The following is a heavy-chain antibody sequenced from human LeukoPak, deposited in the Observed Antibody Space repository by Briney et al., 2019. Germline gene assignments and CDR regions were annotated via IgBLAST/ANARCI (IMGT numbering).Heavy chain of an antibody. V-gene: IGHV3-15*01. J-gene: IGHJ6*03. D-gene: IGHD4-11*01. CDR2: IKSKTDGGTT. CDR3: TTDDYSTYYYYYYMDV. Sequence: GGSLGLSCAASGFTFSNAWMSWVRQAPGKGLEWVGRIKSKTDGGTTDYAAPVKGRFTISRDDSKNTLYLQMNSLKTEDTAVYYCTTDDYSTYYYYYYMDVWGKGTTVTVSS. CDR1: GFTFSNAW.